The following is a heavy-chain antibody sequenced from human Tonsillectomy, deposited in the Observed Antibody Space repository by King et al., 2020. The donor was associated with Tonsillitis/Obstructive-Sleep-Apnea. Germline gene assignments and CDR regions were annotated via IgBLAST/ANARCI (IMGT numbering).Heavy chain of an antibody. CDR2: INQDGTEK. CDR3: ARDMVTTIVLVPFDI. CDR1: GFTFSSYW. D-gene: IGHD3-22*01. J-gene: IGHJ3*02. V-gene: IGHV3-7*01. Sequence: VQLVESGGGLVQPGKSLRLSCAASGFTFSSYWMTWVRQAPGKGLEWVANINQDGTEKYYVDSVKGRFIISRENAKNSLYLQMNSLRAEDTAMYYCARDMVTTIVLVPFDIWGQGTMVAVSS.